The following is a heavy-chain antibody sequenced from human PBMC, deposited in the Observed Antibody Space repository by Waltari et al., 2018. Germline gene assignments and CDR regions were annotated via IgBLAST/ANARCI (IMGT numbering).Heavy chain of an antibody. D-gene: IGHD3-3*01. J-gene: IGHJ5*02. CDR1: GGSISSSSYY. CDR3: ARLPHYDFWSGQDGGNWFDP. CDR2: IYYSGST. Sequence: QLQLQESGPGLVKPSETLSLTCTVSGGSISSSSYYWGWIRQPPGKGLEWIWSIYYSGSTYSHPSLKRRVTMSVDTSKNQFSLKLSSVTAADTAVYYCARLPHYDFWSGQDGGNWFDPWGQGTLVTVSS. V-gene: IGHV4-39*01.